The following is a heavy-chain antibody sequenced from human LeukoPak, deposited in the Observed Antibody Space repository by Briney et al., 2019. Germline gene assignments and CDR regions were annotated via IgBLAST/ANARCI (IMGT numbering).Heavy chain of an antibody. CDR3: ARDSGYYYDSSGHPLDY. V-gene: IGHV3-7*01. J-gene: IGHJ4*02. CDR2: IKQDGSEK. CDR1: GFTFSSYW. Sequence: GGSLRLSCAASGFTFSSYWMSWVRQAPGKGLEWVANIKQDGSEKYYVDSVKGRFTISRDNAKNSLYLQMNSLRAEDTAVYYCARDSGYYYDSSGHPLDYWGQGTLVTVSS. D-gene: IGHD3-22*01.